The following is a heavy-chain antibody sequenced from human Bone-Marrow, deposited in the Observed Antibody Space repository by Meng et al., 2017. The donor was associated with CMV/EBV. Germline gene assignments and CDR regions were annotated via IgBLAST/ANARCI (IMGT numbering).Heavy chain of an antibody. CDR2: ISSSGSTI. CDR3: ARHDSTNLYYFDY. J-gene: IGHJ4*02. Sequence: GGSLRLSCAASGFTFSDYYMSWIRQAPGKGLEWVSYISSSGSTIYYADSVKGRFTISRDNAKNSLYLQMNSPRAEDTAVYYCARHDSTNLYYFDYWGQRKLVTVSS. D-gene: IGHD3-22*01. V-gene: IGHV3-11*01. CDR1: GFTFSDYY.